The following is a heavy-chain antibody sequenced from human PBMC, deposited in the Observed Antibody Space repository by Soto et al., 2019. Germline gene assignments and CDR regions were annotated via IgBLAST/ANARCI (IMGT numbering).Heavy chain of an antibody. D-gene: IGHD3-10*01. Sequence: GGSLRLSRAASGFTFSSYAMHWVRQAPGKGLEWVAVISYDGSNKYYADSVKGRFTISRDNSKNTLYLQMNSLRAEDTAVYYCARVFRRMVDYWGQGTLVTVSS. J-gene: IGHJ4*02. CDR1: GFTFSSYA. CDR3: ARVFRRMVDY. CDR2: ISYDGSNK. V-gene: IGHV3-30-3*01.